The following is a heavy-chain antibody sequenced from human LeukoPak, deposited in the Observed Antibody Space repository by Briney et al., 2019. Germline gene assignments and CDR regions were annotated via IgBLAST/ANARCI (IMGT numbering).Heavy chain of an antibody. CDR1: GGSISSYY. CDR2: TYYSGST. Sequence: SETLSLTCTVSGGSISSYYWSWIRLPPGKGLEWIGYTYYSGSTNYNPSLKSRVTISVDTSKNQFSLKLSSVTAADTAVYYCARGSSSWPYYFDYWGQGTLVTVSS. D-gene: IGHD6-13*01. CDR3: ARGSSSWPYYFDY. V-gene: IGHV4-59*01. J-gene: IGHJ4*02.